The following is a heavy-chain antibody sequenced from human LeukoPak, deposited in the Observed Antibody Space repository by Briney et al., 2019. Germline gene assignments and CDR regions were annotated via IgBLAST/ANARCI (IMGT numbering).Heavy chain of an antibody. CDR3: ARLSQTPDYYGSGGYFYLGY. J-gene: IGHJ4*02. CDR1: RYTFSSYD. Sequence: ASVKVSCKGFRYTFSSYDINWVRQAPGQGLEWMGWMNPNTGNAGYAPKFQGRVTMTRDTFISTAYLEMSGLRSEDTAVYYCARLSQTPDYYGSGGYFYLGYWGQGTRVTVSS. V-gene: IGHV1-8*01. D-gene: IGHD3-22*01. CDR2: MNPNTGNA.